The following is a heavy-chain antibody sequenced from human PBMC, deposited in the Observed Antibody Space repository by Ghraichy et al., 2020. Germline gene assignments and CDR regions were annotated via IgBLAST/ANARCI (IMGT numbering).Heavy chain of an antibody. CDR1: GGSINSNDW. CDR3: ARVEQITAGFDY. J-gene: IGHJ4*02. V-gene: IGHV4-4*02. CDR2: IYQSGRT. D-gene: IGHD1-20*01. Sequence: SETLSLTCAVSGGSINSNDWWSWVRQPPGKGLEWIAEIYQSGRTNYNPSLKSRVTISVDKSKNQFSLKLSSVTAADTAVYYCARVEQITAGFDYWGQGILVTGSS.